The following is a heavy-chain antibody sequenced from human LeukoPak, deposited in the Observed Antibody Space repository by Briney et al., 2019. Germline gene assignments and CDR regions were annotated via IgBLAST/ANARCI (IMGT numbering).Heavy chain of an antibody. CDR2: SKNKANSYIT. CDR1: GFTFSDHY. Sequence: PGGSLRLFCAASGFTFSDHYMDWVRQAPGKGLEWVGRSKNKANSYITQYAAFVQGRFTISRDDSKNSLYLQINSLKTEDTAVYYCARDDGGQGDYWGPGTLVTVSS. V-gene: IGHV3-72*01. J-gene: IGHJ4*02. CDR3: ARDDGGQGDY. D-gene: IGHD2-15*01.